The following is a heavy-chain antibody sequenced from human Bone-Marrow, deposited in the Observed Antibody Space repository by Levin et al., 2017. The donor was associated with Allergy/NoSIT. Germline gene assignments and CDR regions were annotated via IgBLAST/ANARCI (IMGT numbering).Heavy chain of an antibody. CDR1: GGSVRSGSYY. V-gene: IGHV4-61*01. Sequence: SQTLSLTCTVSGGSVRSGSYYWSWIRQPPGKGLEWIGYIYYSGGTNYNPSLKSRVTISVDTSKNLFSLKLSSVTAADTAVYFCARDRGVPAAGSFVDYYYGMDVWGPGTTVTVSS. D-gene: IGHD6-13*01. J-gene: IGHJ6*02. CDR2: IYYSGGT. CDR3: ARDRGVPAAGSFVDYYYGMDV.